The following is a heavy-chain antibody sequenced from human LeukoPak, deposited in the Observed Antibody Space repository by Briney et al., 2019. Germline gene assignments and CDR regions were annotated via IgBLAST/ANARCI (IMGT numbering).Heavy chain of an antibody. J-gene: IGHJ6*03. V-gene: IGHV3-30*02. Sequence: GGSLRLSCAASGFTFSSYGMHWVRQAPGKGLEWVAFIRYDGSIQYHADSVEGRFTISRDNSKNTLYLQMSSLRAEDTALYYCAKDTVKVTTIRRVPHYTDVWGKGTTVTISS. D-gene: IGHD5-24*01. CDR2: IRYDGSIQ. CDR1: GFTFSSYG. CDR3: AKDTVKVTTIRRVPHYTDV.